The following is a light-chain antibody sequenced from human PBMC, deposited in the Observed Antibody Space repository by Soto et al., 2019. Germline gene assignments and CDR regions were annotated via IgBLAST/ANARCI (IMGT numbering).Light chain of an antibody. CDR3: QQYFTTPIT. J-gene: IGKJ5*01. V-gene: IGKV3-20*01. CDR1: QSVANNY. Sequence: EIVLTQSPGTLSLSPGEGATLSCRASQSVANNYLAWYQQKPGQAPRLLISGASNRATGIPDRFSGSGSGTDFTLTISRLESEDFAVYYCQQYFTTPITFGQGTRLEI. CDR2: GAS.